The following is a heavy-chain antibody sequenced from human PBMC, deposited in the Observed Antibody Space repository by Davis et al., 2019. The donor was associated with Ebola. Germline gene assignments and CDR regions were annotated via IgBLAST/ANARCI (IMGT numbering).Heavy chain of an antibody. J-gene: IGHJ5*02. CDR2: IHSSGGST. CDR1: GFTFSSCG. V-gene: IGHV3-23*01. CDR3: AQDLRRGENYGWFGL. D-gene: IGHD4/OR15-4a*01. Sequence: PGGSLRLSCAASGFTFSSCGMSWVRQTPGKGLEWVSSIHSSGGSTYYADSVRGRFTISRDNSKSTMFLQMNSLSAEDTALYYCAQDLRRGENYGWFGLWGQGALVTVSS.